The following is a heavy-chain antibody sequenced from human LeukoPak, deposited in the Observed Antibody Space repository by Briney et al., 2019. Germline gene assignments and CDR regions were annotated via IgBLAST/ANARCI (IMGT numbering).Heavy chain of an antibody. D-gene: IGHD6-25*01. J-gene: IGHJ2*01. V-gene: IGHV4-59*01. Sequence: SETLSLTCTVSGGSIRNYYWSWIRQPPGKGLEWIGYIYYRGSTNYNPSLKSRVTISVDESKNQFSLKLSSVTAAATAVYYCARVYYSSRYDYSYFDLWGRGTLVTVSS. CDR1: GGSIRNYY. CDR2: IYYRGST. CDR3: ARVYYSSRYDYSYFDL.